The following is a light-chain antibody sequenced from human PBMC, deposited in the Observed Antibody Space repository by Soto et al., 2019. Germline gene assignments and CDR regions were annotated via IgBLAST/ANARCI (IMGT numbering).Light chain of an antibody. CDR2: DAS. V-gene: IGKV3-15*01. J-gene: IGKJ4*01. CDR3: QQYNKWPPLP. Sequence: EIVMTQSPVTLSVSPGERATLSCRASQSVSSNLAWYQQKPGQAPRLLIYDASTRATGIPARFSGSGSGTEFSLTISSLQSEDFAVYYCQQYNKWPPLPFXGGTKV. CDR1: QSVSSN.